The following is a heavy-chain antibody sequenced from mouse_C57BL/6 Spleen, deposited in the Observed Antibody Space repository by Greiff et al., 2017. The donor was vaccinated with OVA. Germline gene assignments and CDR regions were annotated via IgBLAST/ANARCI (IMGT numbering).Heavy chain of an antibody. J-gene: IGHJ3*01. CDR3: ARSTYDGYLGWFAY. CDR1: GYTFTSYW. CDR2: IDPSDSYT. Sequence: QVHVKQPGAELVKPGASVKLSCKASGYTFTSYWMQWVKQRPGQGLEWIGEIDPSDSYTNYNQKFKGKATLTVDTSSSTAYMQLSSLTSEDSAVYYCARSTYDGYLGWFAYWGQGTLVTVSA. D-gene: IGHD2-3*01. V-gene: IGHV1-50*01.